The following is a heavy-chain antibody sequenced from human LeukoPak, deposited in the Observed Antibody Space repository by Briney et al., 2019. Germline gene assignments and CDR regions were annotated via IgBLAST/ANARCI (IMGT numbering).Heavy chain of an antibody. CDR3: AREPSESYYMDV. J-gene: IGHJ6*03. CDR2: ISSGSGYM. CDR1: GFTFSSYN. V-gene: IGHV3-21*01. Sequence: GGSLRLSCAVSGFTFSSYNMNWVRQAPGKGLEWVSSISSGSGYMYYEDSVKGRFTISRDNAKNSLYLQMNSLRAEDTAVYYCAREPSESYYMDVWGKGTTVTVSS.